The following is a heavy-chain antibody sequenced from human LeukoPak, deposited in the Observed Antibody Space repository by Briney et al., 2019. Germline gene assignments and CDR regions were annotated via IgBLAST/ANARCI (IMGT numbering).Heavy chain of an antibody. J-gene: IGHJ3*02. Sequence: GASVKVSCKVSGYTLTELSMHWVRQAPGKGLEWMGGFDPEDGETIYAQKFQGRVTMTEDTSTDTAYMELSSLRSEDTAVYYCATLIIGGDAFDIWGQGTMVTVSS. D-gene: IGHD2/OR15-2a*01. CDR1: GYTLTELS. CDR3: ATLIIGGDAFDI. V-gene: IGHV1-24*01. CDR2: FDPEDGET.